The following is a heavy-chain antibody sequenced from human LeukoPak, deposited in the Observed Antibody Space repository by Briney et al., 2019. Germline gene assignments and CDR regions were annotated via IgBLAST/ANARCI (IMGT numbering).Heavy chain of an antibody. CDR2: INHSGST. V-gene: IGHV4-34*01. Sequence: PSETLSLTCAVYGGSFSGYYWSWIRQPPGKGLEWIGEINHSGSTNYNPSLKSRVTISVDTSKNQFSLKLSSVTAADTAVYYRARLRGYGSGSYYKAPNYYYYGMDVWGKGTTVTVSS. CDR1: GGSFSGYY. J-gene: IGHJ6*04. CDR3: ARLRGYGSGSYYKAPNYYYYGMDV. D-gene: IGHD3-10*01.